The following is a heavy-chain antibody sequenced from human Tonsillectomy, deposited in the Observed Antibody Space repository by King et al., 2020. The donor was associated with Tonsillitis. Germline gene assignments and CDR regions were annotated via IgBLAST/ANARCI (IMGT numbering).Heavy chain of an antibody. CDR1: GGSISSGGYY. V-gene: IGHV4-31*03. J-gene: IGHJ4*02. Sequence: LQLQESGPGLVKPSQTLSLTCTVSGGSISSGGYYWSWIRQHPVKGLEWIGYIDYSGNTYYNPSLKSRLTISVDTSKNQFSLKLSPVTAADTAVYYCARERDYCSDSICYFMDYWGQGTLVTVSS. CDR2: IDYSGNT. CDR3: ARERDYCSDSICYFMDY. D-gene: IGHD2-2*01.